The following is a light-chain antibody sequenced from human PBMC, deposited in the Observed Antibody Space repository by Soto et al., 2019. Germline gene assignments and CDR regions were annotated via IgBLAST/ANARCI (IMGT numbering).Light chain of an antibody. CDR3: HSYDSSAHWV. Sequence: QSVLTQPRSVSGSPGQSVTISCTGTSSDVGGYKYVSWYQQHPGKVPKLMMFDVSERPSGVPDRFSGSIDTSSNSASLTISGLRTEDEADYYCHSYDSSAHWVFGGGTKLTVL. V-gene: IGLV2-11*01. J-gene: IGLJ3*02. CDR1: SSDVGGYKY. CDR2: DVS.